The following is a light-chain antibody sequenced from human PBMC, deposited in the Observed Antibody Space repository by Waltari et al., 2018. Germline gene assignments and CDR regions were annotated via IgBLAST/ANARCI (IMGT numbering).Light chain of an antibody. CDR2: DVT. V-gene: IGLV2-23*02. CDR1: SSDGGSYNL. J-gene: IGLJ1*01. CDR3: CSYAGSYSYV. Sequence: QAALTQSASVSGSPGQSITIACTGTSSDGGSYNLVSWYQHVPGKAPKLMISDVTKRPSGVSSRFSGSKSGNTASLTISGLQAEDEADYYCCSYAGSYSYVFGTGTKVTVL.